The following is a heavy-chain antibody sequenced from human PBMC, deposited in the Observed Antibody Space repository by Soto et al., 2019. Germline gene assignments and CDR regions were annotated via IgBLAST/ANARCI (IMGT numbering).Heavy chain of an antibody. CDR3: TTSGSPYGSGSYVYYYYYMDV. CDR1: GFTFSNAW. J-gene: IGHJ6*03. Sequence: GGSLRLSCAASGFTFSNAWMSWVRQAPGKGLEWVGRIKSKTDGGTTDYAAPVKGRFTISRDDSKNTLYLQMNSLKTEDTAVYYCTTSGSPYGSGSYVYYYYYMDVWGKGTTVTVSS. V-gene: IGHV3-15*01. D-gene: IGHD3-10*01. CDR2: IKSKTDGGTT.